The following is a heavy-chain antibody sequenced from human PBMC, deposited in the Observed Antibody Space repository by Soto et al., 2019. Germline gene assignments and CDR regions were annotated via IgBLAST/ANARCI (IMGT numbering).Heavy chain of an antibody. CDR3: GRGAAGSYRLDY. CDR1: GFTFSSYW. D-gene: IGHD3-16*02. J-gene: IGHJ4*02. Sequence: EVQLVESGGGLVQPGGSLRLSCAASGFTFSSYWMHWVRQAPEQGMVWVSRINGDGSSTNYAESVKGQVTISRDNAKNTMYLQVNSLRAEDTAVYYCGRGAAGSYRLDYWGQGTLVTVSS. CDR2: INGDGSST. V-gene: IGHV3-74*01.